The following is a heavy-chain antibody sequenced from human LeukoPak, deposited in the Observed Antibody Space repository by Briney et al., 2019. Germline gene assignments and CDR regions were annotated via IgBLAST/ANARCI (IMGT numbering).Heavy chain of an antibody. D-gene: IGHD5-18*01. Sequence: SETLSLTCAVYGGSFSGYYWSWIRQPPGKGLEWIGEINHSGSTNYNPSLKSRVTIPVDTSKNQFSLKLSSVTAADTAVYYCARGGYSYLTDYWGQGTLVTVSS. CDR2: INHSGST. J-gene: IGHJ4*02. CDR3: ARGGYSYLTDY. CDR1: GGSFSGYY. V-gene: IGHV4-34*01.